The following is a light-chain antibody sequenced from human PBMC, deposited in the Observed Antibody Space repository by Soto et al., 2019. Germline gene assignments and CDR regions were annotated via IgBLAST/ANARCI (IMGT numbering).Light chain of an antibody. Sequence: QSVLTQPASVSGSPGQSITISCTGTSSDVGTYNLVSWYQQHPDKAPKVMIYEGSRRPAGVSNRFSGSKSGNTASLRISGLQAEDEADYYCCSYAGSNTWVFGGGTQLTVL. CDR3: CSYAGSNTWV. J-gene: IGLJ3*02. V-gene: IGLV2-23*01. CDR1: SSDVGTYNL. CDR2: EGS.